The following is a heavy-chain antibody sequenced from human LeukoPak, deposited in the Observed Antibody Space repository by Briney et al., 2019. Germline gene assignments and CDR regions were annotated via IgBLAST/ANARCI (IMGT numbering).Heavy chain of an antibody. J-gene: IGHJ6*04. V-gene: IGHV3-21*01. CDR1: GFTFSSYS. CDR2: ISTSSVYI. Sequence: PGGSLRLSCAASGFTFSSYSMNWVRQAPGKGLEWVSSISTSSVYIYYADSVKGRFTISRDNAKNSLYLQMNSLRAEDTAVYYCAELGITMIGGVWGKGTTVTISS. CDR3: AELGITMIGGV. D-gene: IGHD3-10*02.